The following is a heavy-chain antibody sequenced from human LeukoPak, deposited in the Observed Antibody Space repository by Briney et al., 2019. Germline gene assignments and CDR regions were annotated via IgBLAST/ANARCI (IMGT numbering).Heavy chain of an antibody. V-gene: IGHV3-23*01. D-gene: IGHD7-27*01. CDR1: GFTFSSYT. CDR2: ITTSDGNT. J-gene: IGHJ4*02. CDR3: AKDGGLWVSAHWGDS. Sequence: GGSLRISCAASGFTFSSYTMSWVRQAPGKGLEWVSTITTSDGNTYYADSVKGRFTVSRDNSKNTLFLQMNSLRAEDTAVYYCAKDGGLWVSAHWGDSWGRGTLVTVSS.